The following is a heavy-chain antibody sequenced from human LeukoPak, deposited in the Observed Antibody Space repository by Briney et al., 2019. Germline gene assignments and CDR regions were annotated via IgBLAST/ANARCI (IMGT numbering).Heavy chain of an antibody. CDR3: ATGPTWLDP. CDR1: GGSISTSY. CDR2: IDTSGTT. J-gene: IGHJ5*02. Sequence: SETLSLTCTVSGGSISTSYWNWIRQPAGKGLEWIGRIDTSGTTNYNPSLRSRATMSVDTSKNQFSLTLRSVTAADTAVYYCATGPTWLDPWGQGTLVTVSS. V-gene: IGHV4-4*07.